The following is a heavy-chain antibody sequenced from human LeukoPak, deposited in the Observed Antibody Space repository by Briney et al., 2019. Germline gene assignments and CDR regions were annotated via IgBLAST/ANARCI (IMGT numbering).Heavy chain of an antibody. CDR1: GFTFDDYA. CDR3: AKDYYYDSSGYQDY. V-gene: IGHV3-43*02. J-gene: IGHJ4*02. D-gene: IGHD3-22*01. Sequence: PGGSLRLSCAASGFTFDDYAMHWVRQAPGKGLEWVSLISGDGGSTYYADSVKGRFTISRDNSKNSLYPQMNSLRTEDTALYYCAKDYYYDSSGYQDYWGQGTLVTVSS. CDR2: ISGDGGST.